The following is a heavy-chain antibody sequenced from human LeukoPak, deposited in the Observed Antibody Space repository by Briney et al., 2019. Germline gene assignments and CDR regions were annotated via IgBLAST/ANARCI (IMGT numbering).Heavy chain of an antibody. V-gene: IGHV3-33*06. J-gene: IGHJ4*02. D-gene: IGHD2-2*01. CDR2: IWFDGNNK. CDR3: AKESSPRLDY. Sequence: GGSLRLSCAASGFTFSSYVMHWVRQAPGKGLEWVTIIWFDGNNKYYADSVKGRFTISRDNSKNTLYLQMNSLRAEDTAVYYCAKESSPRLDYWGQGTLVTVSS. CDR1: GFTFSSYV.